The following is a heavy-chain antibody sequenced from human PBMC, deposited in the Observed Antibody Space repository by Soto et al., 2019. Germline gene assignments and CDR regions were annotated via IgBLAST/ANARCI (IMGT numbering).Heavy chain of an antibody. CDR2: INPNSGGT. CDR3: AREGSGWKYFDY. J-gene: IGHJ4*02. CDR1: GYTFTANY. Sequence: QVQLVQSGAEVKKPGASVKVSCKGSGYTFTANYMQWVRQAPGQGLEWMGWINPNSGGTTYAQKFQGRVTLTRDTSITTAYMELSRLTSDDTAVYFCAREGSGWKYFDYWGQGSLVTVPS. D-gene: IGHD6-19*01. V-gene: IGHV1-2*02.